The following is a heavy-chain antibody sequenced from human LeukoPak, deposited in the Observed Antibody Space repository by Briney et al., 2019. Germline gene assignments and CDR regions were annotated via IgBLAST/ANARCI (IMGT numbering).Heavy chain of an antibody. CDR2: ISTDSSHM. Sequence: SGGSLRLSCATSEFTVRNYSMNWCRQAPGKELEWVSSISTDSSHMYYADSVKGRFTVSRDNAKNSLYLQMNTLRADDTAVYYCARDDTSAHFFDGWGQGILV. J-gene: IGHJ4*02. CDR1: EFTVRNYS. CDR3: ARDDTSAHFFDG. D-gene: IGHD3-3*02. V-gene: IGHV3-21*06.